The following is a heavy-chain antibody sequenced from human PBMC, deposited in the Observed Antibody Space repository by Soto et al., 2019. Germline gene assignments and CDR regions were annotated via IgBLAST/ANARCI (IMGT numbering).Heavy chain of an antibody. D-gene: IGHD2-21*02. V-gene: IGHV3-72*01. CDR3: VRDAYWNGDGPRGFDP. CDR2: ARNKANSYTT. Sequence: PGGSLRLSCAASGFSFSDYYMDWVRQAPGKGLEWVGRARNKANSYTTDYAASVRGRFTISRDDSQNSLYLQMNSLKTADTAVYYCVRDAYWNGDGPRGFDPWGQGTLVTVSS. CDR1: GFSFSDYY. J-gene: IGHJ5*02.